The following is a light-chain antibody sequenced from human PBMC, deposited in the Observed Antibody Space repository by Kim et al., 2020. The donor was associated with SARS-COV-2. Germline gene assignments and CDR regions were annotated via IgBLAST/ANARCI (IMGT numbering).Light chain of an antibody. Sequence: ASVGDRVTTICRASHGISNYLAWYQQKPGKLPNLLIYSASTWQSGVPSRFSGSGSGTDFSLTISSLQPEDVATYYCQKYNSAPWTFGQGTKVEIK. CDR3: QKYNSAPWT. J-gene: IGKJ1*01. V-gene: IGKV1-27*01. CDR2: SAS. CDR1: HGISNY.